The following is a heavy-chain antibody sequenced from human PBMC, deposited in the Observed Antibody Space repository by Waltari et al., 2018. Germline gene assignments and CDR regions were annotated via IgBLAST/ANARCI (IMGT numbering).Heavy chain of an antibody. Sequence: EEQLVESGGGLVQPGGSLRLSCVASGSIFSNYWMHWVRQVPGKGLVWVSRISEDGSVANYADSVQGRFTVSRDNARNTLYLQMDSLRVEDTAVYYCARHLHYWGQGTLVTVSS. J-gene: IGHJ4*02. V-gene: IGHV3-74*01. CDR3: ARHLHY. CDR2: ISEDGSVA. CDR1: GSIFSNYW.